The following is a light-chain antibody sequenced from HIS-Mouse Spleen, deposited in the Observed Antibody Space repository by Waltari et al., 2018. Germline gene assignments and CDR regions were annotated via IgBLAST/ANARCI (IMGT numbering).Light chain of an antibody. CDR1: SSDVVGYLY. Sequence: QSALTQPASVSGSPGQSITLSCTVTSSDVVGYLYVSWYQQQPGKAPKLMIYEVSNRPSGVSNRFSGSKSGNTASLTISVLQAEDEADYYCSSYTSSSTLVFGGGTKLTVL. J-gene: IGLJ3*02. CDR3: SSYTSSSTLV. CDR2: EVS. V-gene: IGLV2-14*01.